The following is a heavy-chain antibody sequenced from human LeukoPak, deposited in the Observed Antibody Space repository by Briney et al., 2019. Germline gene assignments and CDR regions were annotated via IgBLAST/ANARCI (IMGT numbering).Heavy chain of an antibody. Sequence: APVKVSCKASGYTFTSYGISWVRQAPGQGLEWMGWISAYNGNTNYAQKLQGRVTMTTDTSTSTAYMELRSLRSDDTAVYYCARARGAYDYVWGSYRFLAFDIWGQGTMVTVSS. D-gene: IGHD3-16*02. CDR1: GYTFTSYG. CDR2: ISAYNGNT. V-gene: IGHV1-18*04. CDR3: ARARGAYDYVWGSYRFLAFDI. J-gene: IGHJ3*02.